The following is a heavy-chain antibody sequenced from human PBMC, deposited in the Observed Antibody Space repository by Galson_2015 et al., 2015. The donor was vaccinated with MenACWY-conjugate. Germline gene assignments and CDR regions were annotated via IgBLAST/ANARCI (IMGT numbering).Heavy chain of an antibody. CDR1: GFTFSDHY. CDR2: TRNKGYTT. J-gene: IGHJ4*02. D-gene: IGHD2-8*02. CDR3: ARGLSGSGYSDY. V-gene: IGHV3-72*01. Sequence: SLRLSCAASGFTFSDHYMDWVRQAPGKGLEWLGRTRNKGYTTKYAASVEGRFTISRDDSKNSLYLQMDSLKTEDTAVYYCARGLSGSGYSDYWGQGTLVTVSS.